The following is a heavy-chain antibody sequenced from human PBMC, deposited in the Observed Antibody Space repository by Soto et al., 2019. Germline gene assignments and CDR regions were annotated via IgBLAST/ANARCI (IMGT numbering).Heavy chain of an antibody. V-gene: IGHV4-31*03. CDR2: IYYSGST. CDR1: GGSISSGGYY. Sequence: QVQLQESGPGLVKPSQTLSLTCTVSGGSISSGGYYWSWIRQHPGKGLEWIGYIYYSGSTYYNPSLKSRVTISVDTPKNQFSLKLSSVTAADTAVYYCARRAMVRGDHAFDIWGQGTMVTVSS. D-gene: IGHD3-10*01. CDR3: ARRAMVRGDHAFDI. J-gene: IGHJ3*02.